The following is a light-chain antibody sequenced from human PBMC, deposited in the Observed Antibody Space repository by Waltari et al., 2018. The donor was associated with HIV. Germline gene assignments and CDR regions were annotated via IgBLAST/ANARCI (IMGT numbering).Light chain of an antibody. J-gene: IGLJ2*01. Sequence: HFALTQPASVSGSPGHSSAISCTGTGADVGGYDFFSWYQHHPGNAPKLILYDVNIRPAGVSDRFSGSKSGNTASLTISGLQAEDEADYYCGSHSTDTTLVFGGGTKLTV. V-gene: IGLV2-14*03. CDR2: DVN. CDR1: GADVGGYDF. CDR3: GSHSTDTTLV.